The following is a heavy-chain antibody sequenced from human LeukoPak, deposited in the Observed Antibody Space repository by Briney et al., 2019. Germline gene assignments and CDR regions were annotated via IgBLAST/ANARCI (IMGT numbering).Heavy chain of an antibody. D-gene: IGHD5-18*01. V-gene: IGHV4-34*01. Sequence: SETLSLTCAVYGGSFSGYYWSWIRQPPGKGLEWIGEINHSGSTNSNPSLKSRVTISVDTSKNQFSLKLSSVTAADTAVYYCARGRYSYGLPFDYWGQGTLVTVSS. J-gene: IGHJ4*02. CDR2: INHSGST. CDR3: ARGRYSYGLPFDY. CDR1: GGSFSGYY.